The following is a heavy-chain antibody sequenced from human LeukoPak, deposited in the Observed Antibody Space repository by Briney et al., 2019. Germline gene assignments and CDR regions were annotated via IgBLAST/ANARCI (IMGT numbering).Heavy chain of an antibody. CDR3: ARDLLTDYADY. CDR1: GYTFTSYY. V-gene: IGHV1-46*01. J-gene: IGHJ4*02. D-gene: IGHD4-17*01. CDR2: INPSGGST. Sequence: ASVKVSCKASGYTFTSYYMHWVRQAPGQGLEWMGIINPSGGSTSYAQKFQGRVTMTRDTSTSTVYMELSSLRSEDTAMYYCARDLLTDYADYWGQGTLVTASS.